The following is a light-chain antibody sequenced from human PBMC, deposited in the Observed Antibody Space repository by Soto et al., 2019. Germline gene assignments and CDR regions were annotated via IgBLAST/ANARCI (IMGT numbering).Light chain of an antibody. J-gene: IGKJ1*01. CDR1: QSVNSN. V-gene: IGKV3-20*01. CDR2: GAS. Sequence: EIVLTQSPGTLSLSPGARAPLSCRARQSVNSNLAWYQQKPGQAPRLLIYGASNRATGIPDRFSGSGSGTDFTLTISRLEPEDFAVYYCQQYGSSGTFGQGTKVDIK. CDR3: QQYGSSGT.